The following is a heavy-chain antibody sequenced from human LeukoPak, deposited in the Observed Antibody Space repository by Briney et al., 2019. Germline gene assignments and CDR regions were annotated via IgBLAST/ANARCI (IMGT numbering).Heavy chain of an antibody. CDR2: MWYDGSNR. V-gene: IGHV3-33*01. J-gene: IGHJ4*02. D-gene: IGHD5-18*01. CDR1: GFTFSSYG. Sequence: GGSLRLSCAASGFTFSSYGMHWVRQAPGKGLEWVAIMWYDGSNRYYTDSVKGRFTISRDNSKNTLYLQMNSLRVEDTAVYYCAREDTALVIAYWGQGTLVTVSS. CDR3: AREDTALVIAY.